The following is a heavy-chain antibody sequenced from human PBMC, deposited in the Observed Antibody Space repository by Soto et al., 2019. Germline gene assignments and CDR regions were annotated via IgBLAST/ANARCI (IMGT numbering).Heavy chain of an antibody. Sequence: QLQLQESGPGLVKPSETLSLTCTVSGDSISSSNYYWCWIRQPPGKGLEWIGSIHYSGCTYYNPSLKRRVAISVDTSKIQFSLQLRSVTAADTAVYYGARHVGHSVVSPFDYWGQGTLVTVSS. J-gene: IGHJ4*02. D-gene: IGHD2-15*01. V-gene: IGHV4-39*01. CDR1: GDSISSSNYY. CDR3: ARHVGHSVVSPFDY. CDR2: IHYSGCT.